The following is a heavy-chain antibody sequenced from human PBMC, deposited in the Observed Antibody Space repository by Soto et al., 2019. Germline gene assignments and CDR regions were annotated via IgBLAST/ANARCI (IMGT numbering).Heavy chain of an antibody. CDR1: GATFNSYV. Sequence: QVQLVQSGAEVKRPGSSVKVSCESSGATFNSYVISWVRQAPGQGLEWMGGIIPIIGVTHYAQKFQGRVTISALSSTGTAYMEMTNLGFEDTALYYCARDSLGAKGADHWGQGTLVTVSS. V-gene: IGHV1-69*17. CDR2: IIPIIGVT. J-gene: IGHJ4*02. D-gene: IGHD3-16*01. CDR3: ARDSLGAKGADH.